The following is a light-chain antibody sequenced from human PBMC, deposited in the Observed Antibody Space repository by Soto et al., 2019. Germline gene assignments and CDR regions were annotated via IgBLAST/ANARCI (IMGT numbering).Light chain of an antibody. Sequence: EIVLRQSPGTLSLSPGERTTLSCRASQSVSSNFLDWYQQKPGQAPRLLIHGASTRATGITARFSGSGSGTEFTLTISSLQSEDFAVYYCQQYSNWPSWTFGQGTKVDNK. CDR1: QSVSSN. CDR3: QQYSNWPSWT. CDR2: GAS. V-gene: IGKV3-15*01. J-gene: IGKJ1*01.